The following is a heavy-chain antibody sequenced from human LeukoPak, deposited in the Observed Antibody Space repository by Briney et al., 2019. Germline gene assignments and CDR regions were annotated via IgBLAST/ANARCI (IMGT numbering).Heavy chain of an antibody. CDR2: TYYRSKWYN. D-gene: IGHD3-10*01. CDR1: GDSVSSNSAA. Sequence: KTSQTLSLTCAISGDSVSSNSAAWNWIRQSPSRGLEWLGRTYYRSKWYNDYAASVKSRITINPDTSKNQFSLQLNSVTPDDTAVYYCAREQNYGSGSWDYFDYWGQGTLVTVSS. V-gene: IGHV6-1*01. CDR3: AREQNYGSGSWDYFDY. J-gene: IGHJ4*02.